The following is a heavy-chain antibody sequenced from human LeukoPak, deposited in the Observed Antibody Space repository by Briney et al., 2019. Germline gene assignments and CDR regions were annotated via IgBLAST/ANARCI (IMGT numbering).Heavy chain of an antibody. J-gene: IGHJ5*02. CDR3: ARVIGHCSSTSCYEEWFDP. CDR2: MNPNSGNT. D-gene: IGHD2-2*01. Sequence: ASVKVSCKASGYTFTSYDINWVRQATGQGLEWMGRMNPNSGNTGYAQKFQGRVTMTRNTSISTAYMELSSLRSEDTAVYYCARVIGHCSSTSCYEEWFDPWGQGTLVTVSS. CDR1: GYTFTSYD. V-gene: IGHV1-8*01.